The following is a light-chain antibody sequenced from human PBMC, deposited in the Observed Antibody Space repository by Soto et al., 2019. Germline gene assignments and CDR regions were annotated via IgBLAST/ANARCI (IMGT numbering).Light chain of an antibody. V-gene: IGLV2-14*03. CDR3: SSYTSRSIPVL. CDR1: SSDVGGYNY. CDR2: DVS. J-gene: IGLJ2*01. Sequence: QSVLTQPASVSGSPGQSITISCTGTSSDVGGYNYVSWYQHHPGKAPKLMIYDVSNRPSGVSNRFSGSKSGNTASLTISGLQAEDEADYYCSSYTSRSIPVLLGGGTKLTVL.